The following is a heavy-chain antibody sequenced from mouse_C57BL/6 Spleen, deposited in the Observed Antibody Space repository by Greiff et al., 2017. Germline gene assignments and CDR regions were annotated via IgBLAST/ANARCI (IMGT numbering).Heavy chain of an antibody. J-gene: IGHJ4*01. Sequence: VQLQQSGPELVKPGASVKISCKASGYTFTDYYMNWVKQSHGNSLEWIGDINPNNGGTSYNQKFKGKATLTVDKSSSTAYMELRSLTSEDSAVYYCARNPRYYDYDDEAMGYWGQGTSVTVSS. V-gene: IGHV1-26*01. CDR2: INPNNGGT. D-gene: IGHD2-4*01. CDR1: GYTFTDYY. CDR3: ARNPRYYDYDDEAMGY.